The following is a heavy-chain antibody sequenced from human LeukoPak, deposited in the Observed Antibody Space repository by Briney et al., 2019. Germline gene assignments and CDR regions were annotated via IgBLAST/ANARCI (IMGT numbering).Heavy chain of an antibody. J-gene: IGHJ4*02. CDR1: GFTFSNYA. CDR2: IRGTGERT. V-gene: IGHV3-23*01. Sequence: PGGSLRLSCAAPGFTFSNYAMSWVRQAPGKGLEWVSAIRGTGERTWYADSVKGRFILSRDNRKNTVHLQMNSLRAEDTAVYYCASHFTLGWNDFFDHWGQGTLVTVSS. CDR3: ASHFTLGWNDFFDH. D-gene: IGHD1-1*01.